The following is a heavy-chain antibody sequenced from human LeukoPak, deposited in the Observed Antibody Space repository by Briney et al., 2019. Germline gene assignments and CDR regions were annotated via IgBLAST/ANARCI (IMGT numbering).Heavy chain of an antibody. V-gene: IGHV3-74*01. J-gene: IGHJ4*02. CDR3: ARSANYFDTSGQDY. D-gene: IGHD3-22*01. CDR1: GFTFSSYE. Sequence: GGSLRLSCAASGFTFSSYEMHWVRQAPGKGLVWVSRTNRDDSDTSYADSVKGRFTISRDKAKSTLYLQMNSLRVKDTAVYYCARSANYFDTSGQDYWGQGTLVTVSS. CDR2: TNRDDSDT.